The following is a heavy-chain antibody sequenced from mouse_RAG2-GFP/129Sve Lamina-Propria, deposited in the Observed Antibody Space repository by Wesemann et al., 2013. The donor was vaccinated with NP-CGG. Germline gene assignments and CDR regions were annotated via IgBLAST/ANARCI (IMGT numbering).Heavy chain of an antibody. D-gene: IGHD2-4*01. Sequence: EVKLEESGGGLVQPGGSMKLSCVASGFTFSNYWMNWVRQSPEKGLEWVAQIRLKSDNYATHYAESVKGRFTISRDDSKSSVYLQMNNLRAEDTGIYYCTGDDYDRDWFAYWGQGTLVTVSA. V-gene: IGHV6-3*01. J-gene: IGHJ3*01. CDR3: TGDDYDRDWFAY. CDR2: IRLKSDNYAT. CDR1: GFTFSNYW.